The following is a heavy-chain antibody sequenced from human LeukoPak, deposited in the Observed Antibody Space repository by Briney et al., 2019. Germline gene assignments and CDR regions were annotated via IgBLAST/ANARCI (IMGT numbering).Heavy chain of an antibody. CDR2: INRHTGGT. Sequence: ASVKVSCKASGYSFTGYNVHWVRHAPGQRPEWMGLINRHTGGTMFAQKFQGRVTMTRDTSTSTVYMELSSLRSEDTAVYYCARVRDAVAGDYFDYWGQGTLVTVSS. V-gene: IGHV1-2*02. CDR1: GYSFTGYN. D-gene: IGHD6-19*01. CDR3: ARVRDAVAGDYFDY. J-gene: IGHJ4*02.